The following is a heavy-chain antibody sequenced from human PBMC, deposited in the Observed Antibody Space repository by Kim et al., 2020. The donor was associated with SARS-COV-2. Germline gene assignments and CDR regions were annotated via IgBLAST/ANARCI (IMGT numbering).Heavy chain of an antibody. CDR3: AQDLGNLIAAVGSPYYFDY. CDR2: ISWNSGSI. V-gene: IGHV3-9*01. J-gene: IGHJ4*02. Sequence: GGSLRLSCEASGFTFDDYAMHWVRQAPGKGLEGVSGISWNSGSIGYADSVKGRFTISRDNAKNSLYLQMNSLRAEDTALYYCAQDLGNLIAAVGSPYYFDYWGQGTLVTVSS. CDR1: GFTFDDYA. D-gene: IGHD6-13*01.